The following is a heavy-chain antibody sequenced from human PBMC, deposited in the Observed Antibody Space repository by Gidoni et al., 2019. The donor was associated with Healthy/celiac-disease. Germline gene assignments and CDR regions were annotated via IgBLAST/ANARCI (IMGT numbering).Heavy chain of an antibody. Sequence: QVQLVQSGAEVKKPGASVQVSCKASGYTFPGYYMHWVRQAPGQGLEWMGWINPNSGGTNYAQKLQGRVTMTRDTSISTAYMELSRLRSDDTAVYYCATSDSGSYPYYFDYWGQGTLVTVSS. J-gene: IGHJ4*02. V-gene: IGHV1-2*02. CDR3: ATSDSGSYPYYFDY. D-gene: IGHD1-26*01. CDR2: INPNSGGT. CDR1: GYTFPGYY.